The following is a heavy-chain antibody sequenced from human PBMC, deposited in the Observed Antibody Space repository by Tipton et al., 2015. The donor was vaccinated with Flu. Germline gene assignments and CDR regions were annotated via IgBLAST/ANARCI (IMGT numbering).Heavy chain of an antibody. J-gene: IGHJ6*02. CDR2: IYYSGST. Sequence: LRLSCTVSGGSISSFYWSWIRQPPGKGLEWIGYIYYSGSTNYNPSLKSRVTISVDTSKNQFSLKLSSVTAADTAVYYCARDGGIVGVKGGMDVWGQGTMVTVSS. CDR3: ARDGGIVGVKGGMDV. V-gene: IGHV4-59*01. D-gene: IGHD1-26*01. CDR1: GGSISSFY.